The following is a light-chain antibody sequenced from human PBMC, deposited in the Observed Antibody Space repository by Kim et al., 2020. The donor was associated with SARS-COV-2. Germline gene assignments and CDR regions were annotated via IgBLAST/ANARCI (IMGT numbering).Light chain of an antibody. CDR3: QSADGSGTYV. CDR2: KEN. Sequence: PGETAKFTRSGKKITEKKHYWYQPKSGPAPPLVIYKENERPSGIPGRCSGSSSGKTVTLTISGVQAEDDADYYCQSADGSGTYVFGTGTKVTVL. J-gene: IGLJ1*01. CDR1: KITEKK. V-gene: IGLV3-25*03.